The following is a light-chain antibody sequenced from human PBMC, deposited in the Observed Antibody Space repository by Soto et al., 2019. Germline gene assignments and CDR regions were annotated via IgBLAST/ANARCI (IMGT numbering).Light chain of an antibody. CDR3: ASYAGRDTYV. CDR2: EVT. Sequence: QSVLSQPPSASGSPGQSVTISCTGTSSDVGGYNFVSWFQQYPGKAPKLIIFEVTKRPSEVPDRFSGSKSGNTASLTVSGLRTEDEADYYCASYAGRDTYVFGTGTKVT. J-gene: IGLJ1*01. CDR1: SSDVGGYNF. V-gene: IGLV2-8*01.